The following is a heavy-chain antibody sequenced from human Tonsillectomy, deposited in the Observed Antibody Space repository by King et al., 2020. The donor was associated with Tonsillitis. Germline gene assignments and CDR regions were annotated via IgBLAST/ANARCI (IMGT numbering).Heavy chain of an antibody. J-gene: IGHJ4*02. CDR3: AIIVVVPHGDY. D-gene: IGHD3-22*01. CDR1: GHSFTSYW. CDR2: IDPGDSYT. V-gene: IGHV5-10-1*03. Sequence: VQLVESGAEVKKPGESLRISCKGSGHSFTSYWISWVRQMPGKGLEWMGRIDPGDSYTEYSPSFQGHVTISADKSITTAYLQWSRLTASDTAMYYCAIIVVVPHGDYWGQGTLVTVSS.